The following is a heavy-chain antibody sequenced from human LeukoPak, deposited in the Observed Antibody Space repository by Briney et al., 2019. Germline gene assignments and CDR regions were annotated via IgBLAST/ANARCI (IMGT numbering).Heavy chain of an antibody. CDR1: GYTFTSYG. Sequence: ASVKVSCKASGYTFTSYGISWVRQAPGQGLEWMGWISAYSGNTNYAQKLQGRVTMTTDTSTSTAYMELRSLRSDDTAVYCCARVKVRGSRAFDIWGQGTMVTVSS. CDR3: ARVKVRGSRAFDI. CDR2: ISAYSGNT. J-gene: IGHJ3*02. D-gene: IGHD1-1*01. V-gene: IGHV1-18*01.